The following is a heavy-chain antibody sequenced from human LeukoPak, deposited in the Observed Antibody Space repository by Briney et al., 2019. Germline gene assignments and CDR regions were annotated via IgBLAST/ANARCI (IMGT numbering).Heavy chain of an antibody. CDR1: GFTFSSYS. CDR3: ARDHDEGFDY. D-gene: IGHD1-1*01. Sequence: PRGSLRLSCAASGFTFSSYSMDWVRQAPGKGLEWVSSISSSSTYIHYADSVKGRFTISRDNAKNSLYLQMNSLRAEDTAVYYCARDHDEGFDYWGQGTLVTVSS. V-gene: IGHV3-21*01. CDR2: ISSSSTYI. J-gene: IGHJ4*02.